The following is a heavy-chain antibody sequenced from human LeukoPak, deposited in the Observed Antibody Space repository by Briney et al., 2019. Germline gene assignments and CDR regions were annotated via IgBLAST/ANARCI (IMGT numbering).Heavy chain of an antibody. J-gene: IGHJ5*02. CDR2: IKQDGSEK. CDR3: ARGFGRP. CDR1: GFTFSGFW. Sequence: PGGSLRLSCAVSGFTFSGFWMSWVRQAPGKGLEWVANIKQDGSEKYYVDSVKGRFTISRDNAKNSLYLQMNSLRAEDTAVYYCARGFGRPWGQGTLVTVSS. D-gene: IGHD3-10*01. V-gene: IGHV3-7*03.